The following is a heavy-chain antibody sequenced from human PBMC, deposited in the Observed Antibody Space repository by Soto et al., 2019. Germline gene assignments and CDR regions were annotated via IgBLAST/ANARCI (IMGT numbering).Heavy chain of an antibody. CDR3: ARGGRRSPGMDV. Sequence: TLSLTCTVSGGSISSGGYYWSWIRQHPGKGLEWIGYIYYSGGTYYNPSLKSRVTISVDTSKNQFSLELSSVTAADTAVYYCARGGRRSPGMDVWGQGTTVTVSS. CDR2: IYYSGGT. J-gene: IGHJ6*02. V-gene: IGHV4-31*03. CDR1: GGSISSGGYY.